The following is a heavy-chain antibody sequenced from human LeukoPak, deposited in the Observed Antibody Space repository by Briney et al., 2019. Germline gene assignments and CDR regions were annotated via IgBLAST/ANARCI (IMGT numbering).Heavy chain of an antibody. Sequence: ASVTVSFKSSVYTFTIYGISWVRQAPGQGLEGMGGISAYNGNTNNAQKLQGRVTMTTDTSTSTAYMELRSLRSDDAAVYYCARAPSIAVAGDFDYWGQGTLVTVSS. D-gene: IGHD6-19*01. V-gene: IGHV1-18*01. CDR1: VYTFTIYG. CDR2: ISAYNGNT. CDR3: ARAPSIAVAGDFDY. J-gene: IGHJ4*02.